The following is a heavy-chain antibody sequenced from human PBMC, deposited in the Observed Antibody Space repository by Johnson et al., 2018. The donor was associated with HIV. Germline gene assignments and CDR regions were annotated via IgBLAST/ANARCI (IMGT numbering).Heavy chain of an antibody. CDR3: ARTNSGSYYHPGAFDI. CDR2: LYSGGTT. V-gene: IGHV3-53*01. J-gene: IGHJ3*02. Sequence: VPLVESGGGLLQPGGSLRLSCAASWFTVTSNYMSWVRQAPGNGPERVSVLYSGGTTYYAASVKGRFTISRDNSKNTLYLQMNSLRAEDTAVYYCARTNSGSYYHPGAFDIWGQGTMVTVSS. CDR1: WFTVTSNY. D-gene: IGHD3-10*01.